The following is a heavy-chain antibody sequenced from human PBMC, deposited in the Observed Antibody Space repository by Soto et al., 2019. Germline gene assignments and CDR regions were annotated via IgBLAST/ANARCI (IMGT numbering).Heavy chain of an antibody. CDR1: GYTFTSYG. J-gene: IGHJ4*02. CDR3: ARGRYGDY. D-gene: IGHD1-1*01. CDR2: ISAHNGNT. V-gene: IGHV1-18*01. Sequence: QVHLVQSGAEVKKPGASVKVSCKASGYTFTSYGITWVRQAPGQGLEWMGWISAHNGNTDYAQKLQGRVSVTRDTSTSTAYMELRSLRSDVTAVYYCARGRYGDYWGQGALVNVSS.